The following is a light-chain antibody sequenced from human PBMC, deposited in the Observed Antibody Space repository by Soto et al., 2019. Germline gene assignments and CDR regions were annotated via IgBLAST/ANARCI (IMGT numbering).Light chain of an antibody. CDR1: QGVSSN. Sequence: ETVMTQSPATLSVSPGERATLSCRASQGVSSNLAWYQQKPGQAPRLLIYSASTRATGIPARFSGSGSGTEVTLTISSLQSENFAVYYCHQYNNWPPITFGQGTKLEIK. J-gene: IGKJ2*01. CDR3: HQYNNWPPIT. V-gene: IGKV3-15*01. CDR2: SAS.